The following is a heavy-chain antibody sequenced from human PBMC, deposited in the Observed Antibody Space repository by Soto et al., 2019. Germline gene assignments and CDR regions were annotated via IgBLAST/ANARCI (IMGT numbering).Heavy chain of an antibody. D-gene: IGHD6-19*01. V-gene: IGHV3-73*01. CDR1: GFTFGGSA. Sequence: GGSLRLSCAASGFTFGGSAMHWVRQASGKGLEWVGHIRSKTNSYATAYAESVKGRFTISRDDSMNTAYLQMNSLKTEDTAVYFCTRQTDVVQWRVVPTDYNFDYWGQGTLVTVSS. CDR2: IRSKTNSYAT. J-gene: IGHJ4*02. CDR3: TRQTDVVQWRVVPTDYNFDY.